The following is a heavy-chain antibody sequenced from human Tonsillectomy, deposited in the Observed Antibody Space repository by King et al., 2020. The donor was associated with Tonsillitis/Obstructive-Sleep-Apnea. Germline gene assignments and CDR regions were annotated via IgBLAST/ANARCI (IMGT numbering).Heavy chain of an antibody. J-gene: IGHJ6*03. CDR2: ITWNSGDI. CDR3: AKDTGRLLTPYMDV. D-gene: IGHD3-3*01. V-gene: IGHV3-9*01. CDR1: GFTFDDYA. Sequence: VQLVESGGALVQPGRSLRLSCAASGFTFDDYAMHWVRQAPGKGLEWVSGITWNSGDIGYADSVKGRFTISRDNAKNSLYLQMNSLRAEDTALYYCAKDTGRLLTPYMDVWGKGTTVTVSS.